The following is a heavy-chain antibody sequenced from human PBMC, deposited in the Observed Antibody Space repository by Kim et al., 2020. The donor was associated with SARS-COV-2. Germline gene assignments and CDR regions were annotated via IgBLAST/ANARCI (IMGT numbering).Heavy chain of an antibody. CDR3: ARKGDGYNQLTWFER. V-gene: IGHV4-59*08. CDR2: IYYSGST. CDR1: GGSISSYY. D-gene: IGHD5-12*01. J-gene: IGHJ5*02. Sequence: SETLSLTCTVSGGSISSYYWSWIRQPPGKGLEWIGYIYYSGSTNYNPSLKSRVTISVDTSKNQFSLKLSSVTAADTAVYYCARKGDGYNQLTWFERWGQG.